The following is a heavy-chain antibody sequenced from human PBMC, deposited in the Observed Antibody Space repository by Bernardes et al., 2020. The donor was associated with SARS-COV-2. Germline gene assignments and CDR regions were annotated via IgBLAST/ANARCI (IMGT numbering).Heavy chain of an antibody. V-gene: IGHV4-61*01. CDR3: ARIKYSGFDTLHWLDP. CDR1: GGSVTVGSYY. D-gene: IGHD5-12*01. CDR2: VFHTGYT. Sequence: SETLSLTCSVSGGSVTVGSYYWAWIRQPPGKALEWLGYVFHTGYTKYNPSLKSRVTISVDTSKNQFSLRLASLTAADTAVYYCARIKYSGFDTLHWLDPWGQGTLVTVSS. J-gene: IGHJ5*02.